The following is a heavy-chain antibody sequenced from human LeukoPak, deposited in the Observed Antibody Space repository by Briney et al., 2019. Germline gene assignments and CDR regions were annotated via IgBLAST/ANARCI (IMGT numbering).Heavy chain of an antibody. CDR2: ISPNTGDT. V-gene: IGHV1-2*02. CDR3: ARIISYGGSDGFDL. Sequence: ASVKVSYKASGYTLAAYYIHWVRQAPGQGLEWVGWISPNTGDTDYAQNFQGRVTMTRDTPISTVYMTLSSLRPDDTAVYYCARIISYGGSDGFDLWGQGTMVTVSS. D-gene: IGHD5-18*01. J-gene: IGHJ3*01. CDR1: GYTLAAYY.